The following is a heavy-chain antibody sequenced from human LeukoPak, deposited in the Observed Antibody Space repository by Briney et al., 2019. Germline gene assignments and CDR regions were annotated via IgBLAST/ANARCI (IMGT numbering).Heavy chain of an antibody. CDR3: AKPSNYYGSATDAFDF. J-gene: IGHJ3*01. D-gene: IGHD3-10*01. CDR1: GSSISSSYSY. CDR2: IYYSGST. Sequence: SETLSLTCTVSGSSISSSYSYWGWIRQPPGKGLEWIGNIYYSGSTYYNPSLKSRVTISVDTSKNHFSLKLNSVTAADTAVYYCAKPSNYYGSATDAFDFWGQGTMVTVSS. V-gene: IGHV4-39*07.